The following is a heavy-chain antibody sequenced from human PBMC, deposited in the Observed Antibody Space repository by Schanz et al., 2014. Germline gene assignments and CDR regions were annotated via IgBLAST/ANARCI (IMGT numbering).Heavy chain of an antibody. Sequence: QLQLQESGPGLVKPSETLSLTCTVSGGSISSTFYYWGWIRQPPGKGLDWIGTISYSGSTYYNPSQKSRVNITVDPSKTQSSRKLTFETAADTAVYYCANSMVRGVRMSDNWFGPWGQGTLVSVSS. D-gene: IGHD3-10*01. CDR3: ANSMVRGVRMSDNWFGP. CDR1: GGSISSTFYY. J-gene: IGHJ5*02. V-gene: IGHV4-39*01. CDR2: ISYSGST.